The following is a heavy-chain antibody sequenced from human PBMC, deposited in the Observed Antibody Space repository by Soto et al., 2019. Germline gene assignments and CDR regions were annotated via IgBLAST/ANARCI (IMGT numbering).Heavy chain of an antibody. CDR3: AREGHDWVIDI. J-gene: IGHJ2*01. CDR1: GLTFSTYD. V-gene: IGHV3-13*01. CDR2: LGTGDDT. Sequence: EVQLVESGGGLVQPGGSLRLSCAASGLTFSTYDMHWVRQPIGKGLEWVAALGTGDDTYYPDSVRGRVTVARDDVKNSLYLQMDSLTAGDTSVYYCAREGHDWVIDIWGRGTMVSVSS. D-gene: IGHD3-9*01.